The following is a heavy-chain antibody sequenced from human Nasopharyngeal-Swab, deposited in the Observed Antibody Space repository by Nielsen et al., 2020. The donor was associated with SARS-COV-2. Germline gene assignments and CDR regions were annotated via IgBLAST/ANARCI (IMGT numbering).Heavy chain of an antibody. CDR3: ARGWIAARPHYYYYYGMDV. CDR1: GGSISSYY. Sequence: SETLSLTCTVSGGSISSYYWSWIRQPRGKGLEWIGYIYYSGSTNYNPSLKSRVTISVDTSKNQFSLKLSSVTAADTAVYYCARGWIAARPHYYYYYGMDVWGQGTTVTVSS. CDR2: IYYSGST. D-gene: IGHD6-6*01. V-gene: IGHV4-59*01. J-gene: IGHJ6*02.